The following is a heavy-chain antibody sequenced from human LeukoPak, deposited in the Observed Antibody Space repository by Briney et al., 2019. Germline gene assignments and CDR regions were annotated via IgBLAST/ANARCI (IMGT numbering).Heavy chain of an antibody. J-gene: IGHJ4*01. CDR1: GYSFTSYW. CDR2: IYPGDSDT. CDR3: ARQTDYRFDY. Sequence: PGGSLRLSCKGFGYSFTSYWIGWVRQVPGKGLEWMGIIYPGDSDTRYSPSFQGQVTISADKSIGTAYLQWSSLKASDTAMYYCARQTDYRFDYRGQGTLVIVSS. D-gene: IGHD4-11*01. V-gene: IGHV5-51*01.